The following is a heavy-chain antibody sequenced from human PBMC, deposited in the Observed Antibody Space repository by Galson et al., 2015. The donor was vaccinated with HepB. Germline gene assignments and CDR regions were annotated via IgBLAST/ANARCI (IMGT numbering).Heavy chain of an antibody. Sequence: SLRLSCAASGFTFSSYAMHWVRQAPGKGLEWVSYISSSSSTIYYADSVKGRFTISRDNAKNSLYLQMNSLRAEDTAVYYCAREGTTARDAFDIWGQGTMVTVSS. J-gene: IGHJ3*02. CDR1: GFTFSSYA. CDR3: AREGTTARDAFDI. CDR2: ISSSSSTI. V-gene: IGHV3-48*01. D-gene: IGHD1-1*01.